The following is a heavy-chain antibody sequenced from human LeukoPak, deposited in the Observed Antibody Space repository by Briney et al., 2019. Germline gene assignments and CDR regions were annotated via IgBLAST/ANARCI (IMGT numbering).Heavy chain of an antibody. Sequence: GASVKVSCRVPEYTLTELHMYWVRQAPGKGLEWRGGFGPDHTESIYAQKFQGRVTMTEDATTDTAYMELRNLKSDDTAVYFCAADRKIVGTTSAYIYWGQGTLVTVSS. D-gene: IGHD1-26*01. V-gene: IGHV1-24*01. CDR1: EYTLTELH. J-gene: IGHJ4*02. CDR2: FGPDHTES. CDR3: AADRKIVGTTSAYIY.